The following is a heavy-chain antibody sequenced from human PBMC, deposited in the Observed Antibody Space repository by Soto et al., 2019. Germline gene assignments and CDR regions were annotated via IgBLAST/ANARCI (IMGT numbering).Heavy chain of an antibody. CDR1: GGSISSSSYY. D-gene: IGHD4-17*01. J-gene: IGHJ3*02. CDR2: IYYSGST. Sequence: SETLSLTCTVSGGSISSSSYYWGWIRQPPGKGLEWIGSIYYSGSTYYNPSLKSRVTISVDTSKNQFSLKLSSVTAADTAVYYCARQGAYGDSAGRDAFDIWGQGTMVTVSS. CDR3: ARQGAYGDSAGRDAFDI. V-gene: IGHV4-39*01.